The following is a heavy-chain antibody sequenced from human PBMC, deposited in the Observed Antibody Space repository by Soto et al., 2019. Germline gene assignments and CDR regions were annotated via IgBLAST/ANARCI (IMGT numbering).Heavy chain of an antibody. CDR3: ARMETSSSWYGGGVSGPGSYFDY. Sequence: SETLSLTCTVSGGSISSYYWSWIRQPPGKGLEWIGYIYYSGSTNYNPSLKSRVTISVDTSKNQFSLKLSSVTAADTAVYYCARMETSSSWYGGGVSGPGSYFDYWGQGTLVTVSS. D-gene: IGHD6-13*01. CDR1: GGSISSYY. CDR2: IYYSGST. J-gene: IGHJ4*02. V-gene: IGHV4-59*01.